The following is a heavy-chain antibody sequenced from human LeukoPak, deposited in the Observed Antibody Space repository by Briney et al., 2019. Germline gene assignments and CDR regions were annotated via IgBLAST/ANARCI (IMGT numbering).Heavy chain of an antibody. V-gene: IGHV3-13*01. CDR2: IGTAGDT. CDR3: ARSGGYYDFWSGSKNYYYYYGMDV. D-gene: IGHD3-3*01. Sequence: GGSLRLSCAASGFTFSSYDMHWVRQAPGKGLEWVSAIGTAGDTYYPGSVKGRFTISRENAKNSLYLQMNSLRAEDTAVYYCARSGGYYDFWSGSKNYYYYYGMDVWGQGTTVTVSS. J-gene: IGHJ6*02. CDR1: GFTFSSYD.